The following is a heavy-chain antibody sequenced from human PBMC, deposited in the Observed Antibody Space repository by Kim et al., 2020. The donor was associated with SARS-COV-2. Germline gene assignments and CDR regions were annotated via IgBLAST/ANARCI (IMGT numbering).Heavy chain of an antibody. D-gene: IGHD2-15*01. CDR2: ISYSGTT. J-gene: IGHJ3*02. Sequence: SETLSLTCTVSGGSISSSNYWGWIRQPPGKGLEWIATISYSGTTYYKPSLGSRVTISLDTSNNRFSLKLTSLIATDTAMYYCARNYSLSTWSTEYAFDIWGRGTMLTVSS. V-gene: IGHV4-39*01. CDR3: ARNYSLSTWSTEYAFDI. CDR1: GGSISSSNY.